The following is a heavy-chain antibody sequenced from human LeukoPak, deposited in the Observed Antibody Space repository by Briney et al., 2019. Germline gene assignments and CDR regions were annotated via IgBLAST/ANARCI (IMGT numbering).Heavy chain of an antibody. J-gene: IGHJ6*03. V-gene: IGHV1-69*13. Sequence: ASVKVSCEASGGTLSSYAISWVPQAPGQGRGWRGGIIPIFGTANYAQKFQRRVTITAHESTTTAYIELRSRRCEDPAVYFCARPWGYSYGYQYFLDVWGKGTTVTVSS. CDR3: ARPWGYSYGYQYFLDV. CDR1: GGTLSSYA. D-gene: IGHD5-18*01. CDR2: IIPIFGTA.